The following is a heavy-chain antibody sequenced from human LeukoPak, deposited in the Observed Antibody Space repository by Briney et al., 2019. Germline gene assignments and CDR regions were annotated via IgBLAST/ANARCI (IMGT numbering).Heavy chain of an antibody. Sequence: GASVKVSCKSSGGTFSSYAISWVRQAPGQGLEWMGRIIPILGMANYAQKFQGRVTITADKSTSTAYMELSSLRSEDTAVYYCARDWSTGIAAAGTDFDYWGQGTLVTVSS. V-gene: IGHV1-69*04. CDR3: ARDWSTGIAAAGTDFDY. J-gene: IGHJ4*02. CDR1: GGTFSSYA. D-gene: IGHD6-13*01. CDR2: IIPILGMA.